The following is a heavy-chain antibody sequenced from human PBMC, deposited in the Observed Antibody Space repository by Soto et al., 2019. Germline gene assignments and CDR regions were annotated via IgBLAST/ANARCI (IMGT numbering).Heavy chain of an antibody. CDR3: ARLDFRSGYYGGRFDP. J-gene: IGHJ5*02. Sequence: PSETLSLTCTASGDSVNNNDFYWAWIRQPPGKGLEWVVTIFYSGTTYHNPSLKGPVTASVDRSENQFSLKLTSVTASDTAVYYCARLDFRSGYYGGRFDPWGQGTLVTVSS. D-gene: IGHD3-3*01. CDR1: GDSVNNNDFY. CDR2: IFYSGTT. V-gene: IGHV4-39*01.